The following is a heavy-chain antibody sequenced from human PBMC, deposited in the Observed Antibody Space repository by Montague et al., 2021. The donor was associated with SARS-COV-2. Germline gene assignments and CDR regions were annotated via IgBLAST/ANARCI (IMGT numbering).Heavy chain of an antibody. CDR2: IYTSGST. CDR3: ARVGGNHYRYFDY. J-gene: IGHJ4*02. D-gene: IGHD1-26*01. Sequence: TLSLTCTVSGDSVSSEIYYWSWLRQPAGKGLEWIGRIYTSGSTNYNPSLRSRVTISVDTSKNQFSLRLSSVTAADTAMYYCARVGGNHYRYFDYWGQGTLVTVSS. CDR1: GDSVSSEIYY. V-gene: IGHV4-61*02.